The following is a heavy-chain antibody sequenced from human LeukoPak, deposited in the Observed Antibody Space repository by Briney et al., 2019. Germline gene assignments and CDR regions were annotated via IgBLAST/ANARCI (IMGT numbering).Heavy chain of an antibody. D-gene: IGHD3-3*01. Sequence: ASVKVSCKASGYTFTGYYMHWVRQAPGQGLEWMGWINPNSGGTNYAQKFQDWVTMTRDTSISTAYMELSRLRSDDTAVYYCARAPGDLMIFGVVDYYGMDVWGQGTTVTVSS. J-gene: IGHJ6*02. CDR2: INPNSGGT. CDR1: GYTFTGYY. V-gene: IGHV1-2*04. CDR3: ARAPGDLMIFGVVDYYGMDV.